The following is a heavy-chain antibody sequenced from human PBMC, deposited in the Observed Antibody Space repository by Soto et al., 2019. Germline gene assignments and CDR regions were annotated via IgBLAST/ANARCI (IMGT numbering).Heavy chain of an antibody. V-gene: IGHV4-4*02. Sequence: SETLSLTCAVSGGSISSSNWWSWVRQPPGKGLEWIGEIYHSGSTNYNPSLKSRVTISVDKSKNQFSLKLSSVTAADTAVYYCARTLAAAGIWWFNPWGQGTLVTVSS. CDR3: ARTLAAAGIWWFNP. D-gene: IGHD6-13*01. CDR2: IYHSGST. J-gene: IGHJ5*02. CDR1: GGSISSSNW.